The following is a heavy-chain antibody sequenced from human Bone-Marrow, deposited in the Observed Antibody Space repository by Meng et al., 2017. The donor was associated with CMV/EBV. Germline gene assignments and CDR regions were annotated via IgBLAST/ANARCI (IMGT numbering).Heavy chain of an antibody. J-gene: IGHJ4*02. D-gene: IGHD1-20*01. CDR2: IYSGGST. CDR3: AREYNWNYFDY. CDR1: GFTVSSNY. Sequence: GESLKISCAASGFTVSSNYMSWVRQAPGKGLEWVSVIYSGGSTYYADSVKGRFTISRDNAKNSLYLQMNSLRAEDTAVYYCAREYNWNYFDYWGQGTLVTVSS. V-gene: IGHV3-66*01.